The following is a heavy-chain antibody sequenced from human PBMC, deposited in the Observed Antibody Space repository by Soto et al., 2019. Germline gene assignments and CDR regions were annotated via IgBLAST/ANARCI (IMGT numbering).Heavy chain of an antibody. CDR1: GDSISSSDYY. CDR3: ARLVVYFGWGSQKYI. V-gene: IGHV4-39*01. CDR2: IYKSGST. Sequence: SETLSLTCAVSGDSISSSDYYWGWIRQPPGKGLEWIGSIYKSGSTYYTPSLKSRVTMSLDTSKNQFSLKLNSVTAADTAVYYCARLVVYFGWGSQKYIGGQGPRDPVPS. D-gene: IGHD3-10*01. J-gene: IGHJ4*02.